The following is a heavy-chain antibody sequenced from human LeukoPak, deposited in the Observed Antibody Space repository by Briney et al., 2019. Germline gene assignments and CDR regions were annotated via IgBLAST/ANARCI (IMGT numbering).Heavy chain of an antibody. Sequence: ASVKVSCKASGYTFTSYGISWVRQAPGQGLEWMGWISAYNGNTNYAQKLQGRVTMTTDTSTSTAYMELRSLRSDDTAVYYCARDEHGVVAGSTNYYYYGMDVWGQGTTVTVSS. CDR2: ISAYNGNT. J-gene: IGHJ6*02. CDR1: GYTFTSYG. D-gene: IGHD2-15*01. CDR3: ARDEHGVVAGSTNYYYYGMDV. V-gene: IGHV1-18*01.